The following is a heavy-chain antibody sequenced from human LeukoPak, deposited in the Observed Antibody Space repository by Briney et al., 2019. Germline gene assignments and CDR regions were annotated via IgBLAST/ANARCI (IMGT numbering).Heavy chain of an antibody. CDR1: GYTLTAYY. CDR2: INPNSGGT. CDR3: ARGYCSGGTCYLVENWLDP. D-gene: IGHD2-15*01. Sequence: ASVRVSCKASGYTLTAYYIYWVRQAPGQGLEWMGRINPNSGGTDYAQNFQGRVTMTRDTSISTAYMELSRLRSDDTAVYYCARGYCSGGTCYLVENWLDPWGQGTLVTVSS. V-gene: IGHV1-2*06. J-gene: IGHJ5*02.